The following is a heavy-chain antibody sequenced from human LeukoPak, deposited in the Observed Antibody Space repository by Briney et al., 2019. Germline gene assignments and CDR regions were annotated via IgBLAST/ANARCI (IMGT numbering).Heavy chain of an antibody. CDR2: ISGSGGST. V-gene: IGHV3-23*01. D-gene: IGHD6-19*01. CDR1: GFTFSSYA. CDR3: AKLSRYSSGYWFDP. J-gene: IGHJ5*02. Sequence: GGSLRLSGAASGFTFSSYAMSWVRQAPGKGLEWVSAISGSGGSTYYADSVKGRFTISRDNSKNTLYLQVNSLRAEDTAVYYCAKLSRYSSGYWFDPWGQGTLVTVSS.